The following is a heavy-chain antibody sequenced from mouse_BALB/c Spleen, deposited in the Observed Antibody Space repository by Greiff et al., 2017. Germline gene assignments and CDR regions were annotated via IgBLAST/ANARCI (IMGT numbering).Heavy chain of an antibody. CDR2: INSNGGST. V-gene: IGHV5-6-3*01. CDR3: ARGNWDGAY. Sequence: EVQGVESGGGLVQPGGSLKLSCAASGFTFSSYGMSWVRQTPDKRLELVATINSNGGSTYYPDSVKGRFTISRDNAKNTLYLQMSSLKSEDTAMYYCARGNWDGAYWGQGTLVTVSA. CDR1: GFTFSSYG. J-gene: IGHJ3*01. D-gene: IGHD4-1*01.